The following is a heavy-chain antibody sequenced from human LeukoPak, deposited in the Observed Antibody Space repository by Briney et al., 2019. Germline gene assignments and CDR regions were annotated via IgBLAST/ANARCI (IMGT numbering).Heavy chain of an antibody. Sequence: PSETLSLTCTVSGGSISSYYWSWIRQPPGKGLEWIGYIYYSGSTNYNPSLKSRVTIPVDTSKNQFSLKLSSVTAADTAVYYCAREGHYDILTGYYDYWGQGTLVTVSS. CDR1: GGSISSYY. CDR3: AREGHYDILTGYYDY. D-gene: IGHD3-9*01. CDR2: IYYSGST. J-gene: IGHJ4*02. V-gene: IGHV4-59*01.